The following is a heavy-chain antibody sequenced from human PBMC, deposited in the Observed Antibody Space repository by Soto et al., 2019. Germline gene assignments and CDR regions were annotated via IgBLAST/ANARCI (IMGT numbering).Heavy chain of an antibody. D-gene: IGHD3-22*01. CDR1: GYTFTSYY. CDR3: ARDPGYYYDSSGSPDFDY. CDR2: INPSGGST. Sequence: ASVKVSCKASGYTFTSYYMHWVRQAPGQGLEWMGIINPSGGSTSYAQKFQGRVTMTRDTSTSTVYMELSSLRSEDTAVYYCARDPGYYYDSSGSPDFDYWGQGTLVTVS. V-gene: IGHV1-46*01. J-gene: IGHJ4*02.